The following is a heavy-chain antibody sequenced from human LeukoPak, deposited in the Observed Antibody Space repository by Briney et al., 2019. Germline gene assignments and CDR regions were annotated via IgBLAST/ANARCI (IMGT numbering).Heavy chain of an antibody. J-gene: IGHJ6*03. Sequence: PGGSLRLSCAASGFTLSSYAMSWVRQAPGKGLEWVSAISGSGGSTYYADSVKGRFTISRDNSKNTLYLQMNSLRAEDTAVYYCAKYGYDFWSGYYTADYYYYYMDVWGKGTTVTVSS. D-gene: IGHD3-3*01. CDR1: GFTLSSYA. CDR3: AKYGYDFWSGYYTADYYYYYMDV. V-gene: IGHV3-23*01. CDR2: ISGSGGST.